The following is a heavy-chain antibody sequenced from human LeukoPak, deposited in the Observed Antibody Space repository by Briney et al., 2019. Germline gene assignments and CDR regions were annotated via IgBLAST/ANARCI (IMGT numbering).Heavy chain of an antibody. CDR2: IYNSGST. D-gene: IGHD2-2*01. V-gene: IGHV4-59*01. CDR1: VAFLNTCY. Sequence: SDTLSLICTLSVAFLNTCYGRCIRRPRGRGQGWIWFIYNSGSTIYNRSLNGRVHITENKSKNRLSLALTHLSAEDTAVYYCGRDMGRSPARRYQFDPWGQGTLVTVSS. J-gene: IGHJ5*02. CDR3: GRDMGRSPARRYQFDP.